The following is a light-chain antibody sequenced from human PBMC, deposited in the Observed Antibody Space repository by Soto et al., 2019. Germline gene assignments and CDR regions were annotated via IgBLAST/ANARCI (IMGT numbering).Light chain of an antibody. Sequence: EIVMPPSPATLSVSPGERVLLSFRASQSVSSYLAWYQQKPGQAPRLLIYGASSRATGIPDRFSGSGSGKEFTITIRSLQSEDLAVYYCKKYNNWPRTCGQGTKGDIK. J-gene: IGKJ1*01. CDR3: KKYNNWPRT. CDR1: QSVSSY. V-gene: IGKV3D-15*01. CDR2: GAS.